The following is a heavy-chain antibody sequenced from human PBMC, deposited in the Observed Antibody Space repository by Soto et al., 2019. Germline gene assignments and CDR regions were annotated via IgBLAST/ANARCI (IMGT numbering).Heavy chain of an antibody. Sequence: SETLSLTCTVSGGSISSYYWSWIRQPAGKGLEWIGRIYTSGSTNYNPSLKSRVTMSVDTSKNQFSLKLSSVTAADTAVYYCAREGYYGSGSYYPDYWGQGTLVTVSS. V-gene: IGHV4-4*07. J-gene: IGHJ4*02. D-gene: IGHD3-10*01. CDR2: IYTSGST. CDR1: GGSISSYY. CDR3: AREGYYGSGSYYPDY.